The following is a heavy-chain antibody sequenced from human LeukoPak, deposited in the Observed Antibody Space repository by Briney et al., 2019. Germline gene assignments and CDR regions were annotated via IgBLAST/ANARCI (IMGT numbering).Heavy chain of an antibody. CDR2: ISYDGSNK. CDR3: AKDHSSSWAFDY. Sequence: GGSLRLSCAASGFTFSSYGMHWVRQAPGKGLEWVAVISYDGSNKYYADSVKGRFTISRDNSKNTLYLQMNSLRAEDTAVYYCAKDHSSSWAFDYWAREPWSPSPQ. CDR1: GFTFSSYG. V-gene: IGHV3-30*18. D-gene: IGHD6-13*01. J-gene: IGHJ4*02.